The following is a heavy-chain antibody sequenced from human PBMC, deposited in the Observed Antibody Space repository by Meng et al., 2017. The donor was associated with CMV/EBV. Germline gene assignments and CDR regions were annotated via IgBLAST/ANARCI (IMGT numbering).Heavy chain of an antibody. CDR1: GGSGSSGSYY. V-gene: IGHV4-61*01. D-gene: IGHD1-26*01. CDR3: ARDHGNSWFDP. Sequence: GSLRPSFTGSGGSGSSGSYYRSWIRPPPGKGLEWIGYIYYSGSTNYNPSLKSRVTISVDTSKNQFSLKLSSVTAADTAVYYCARDHGNSWFDPWGQGTLVTVSS. J-gene: IGHJ5*02. CDR2: IYYSGST.